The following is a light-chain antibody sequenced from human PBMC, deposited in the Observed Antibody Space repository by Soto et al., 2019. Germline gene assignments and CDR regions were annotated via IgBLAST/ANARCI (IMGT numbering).Light chain of an antibody. CDR1: SSDVGRYNY. CDR3: SSYTSRSTYG. V-gene: IGLV2-14*01. CDR2: DVS. J-gene: IGLJ1*01. Sequence: QSVLTQPASVSGSPGQSITISCTGTSSDVGRYNYVSWYQQHAGKPPKLIIYDVSNRPSGVSNRFSGSKSGNTASLTISGLQTEDEADYYCSSYTSRSTYGFGTGTKLTVL.